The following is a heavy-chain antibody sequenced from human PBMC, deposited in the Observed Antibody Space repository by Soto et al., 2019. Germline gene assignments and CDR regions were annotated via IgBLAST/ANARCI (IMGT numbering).Heavy chain of an antibody. CDR1: GGSFSGYY. V-gene: IGHV4-34*01. CDR3: ARGTVTTPVDI. J-gene: IGHJ3*02. D-gene: IGHD4-17*01. Sequence: QVQLQQWGAGLLKPSETLSLTCAVYGGSFSGYYWSWIRQPQGKGLEWIGEINHSGSTNYNPSLKSRVTISVDTSKNQFSLKLSSVTAADTAVYYCARGTVTTPVDIWGQGTMVTVSS. CDR2: INHSGST.